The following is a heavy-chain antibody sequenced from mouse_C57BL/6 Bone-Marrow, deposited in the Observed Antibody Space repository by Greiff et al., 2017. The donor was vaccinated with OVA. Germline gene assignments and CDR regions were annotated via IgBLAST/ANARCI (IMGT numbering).Heavy chain of an antibody. V-gene: IGHV1-59*01. CDR2: IDPSDSYT. J-gene: IGHJ3*01. D-gene: IGHD2-4*01. CDR1: GYTFTSYW. CDR3: ARGDYDYVAWFAY. Sequence: QVQLQQPGAELVRPGTSVKLSCKASGYTFTSYWLHWVKQRLGQGLEWIGVIDPSDSYTNYNQKFKGKATLTVDTSSSTAYMQLSSLTSEDSAVYYCARGDYDYVAWFAYWGQGTLVTVSA.